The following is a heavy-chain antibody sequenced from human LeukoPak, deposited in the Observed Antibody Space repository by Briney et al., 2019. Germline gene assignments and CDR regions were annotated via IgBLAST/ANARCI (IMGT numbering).Heavy chain of an antibody. CDR1: GGSISSSSYY. J-gene: IGHJ3*02. CDR3: ARRVRDSSWSAFDI. Sequence: PSETLSLTCTVSGGSISSSSYYWGWIRQPPGKGLEWIGSIYYSGSTYYNPSLKSRVTISVDTSKNQFSLKLSSVTAADTAVYYCARRVRDSSWSAFDIWGQGTMVTVSS. V-gene: IGHV4-39*01. CDR2: IYYSGST. D-gene: IGHD6-13*01.